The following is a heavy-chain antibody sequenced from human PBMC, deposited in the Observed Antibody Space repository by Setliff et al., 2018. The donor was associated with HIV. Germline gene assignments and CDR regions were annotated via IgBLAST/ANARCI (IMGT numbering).Heavy chain of an antibody. Sequence: PGESLKISCQASGYTFSNYCIAWVRQMPGKGLEWMGIIYPGNSDTTYSPSFQGQVTISADKSISTAYLQWSSLKASDTAMYYCAKHLSPGSGWYSKARGMDVWGQGTTVTVSS. V-gene: IGHV5-51*01. D-gene: IGHD6-19*01. CDR2: IYPGNSDT. J-gene: IGHJ6*02. CDR1: GYTFSNYC. CDR3: AKHLSPGSGWYSKARGMDV.